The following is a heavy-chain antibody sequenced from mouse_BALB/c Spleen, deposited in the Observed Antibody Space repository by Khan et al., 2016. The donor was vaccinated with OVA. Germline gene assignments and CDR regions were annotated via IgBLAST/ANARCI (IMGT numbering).Heavy chain of an antibody. J-gene: IGHJ4*01. CDR2: IWGDGST. V-gene: IGHV2-6-7*01. CDR1: GFSLTGYG. CDR3: ARAYYSNCREAMDY. Sequence: VELVESGPGLVAPSQSLSITCTVSGFSLTGYGVNWVRQPPGKGLEWLGMIWGDGSTDYNSALKSRLNLSKDNSKSHVFLKMNSLQTDDTARYYSARAYYSNCREAMDYWGQGTSVTVSA. D-gene: IGHD2-5*01.